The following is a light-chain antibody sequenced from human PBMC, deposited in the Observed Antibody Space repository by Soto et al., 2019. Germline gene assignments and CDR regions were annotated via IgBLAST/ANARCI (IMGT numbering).Light chain of an antibody. V-gene: IGKV1-5*01. CDR3: QQYNSYPGT. J-gene: IGKJ1*01. CDR2: DAA. CDR1: QSISSW. Sequence: IPMTQSPSTLSASVGDRVTITCRASQSISSWLAWYQQKPGKAPKRLIYDAASLESGVPSRFSGSGAGRKFTLTISSRQPDDFATDYCQQYNSYPGTFGQGTKVEIK.